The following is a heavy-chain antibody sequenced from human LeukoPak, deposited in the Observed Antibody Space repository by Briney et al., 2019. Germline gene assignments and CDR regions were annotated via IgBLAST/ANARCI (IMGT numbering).Heavy chain of an antibody. J-gene: IGHJ5*02. D-gene: IGHD1-1*01. CDR2: IIPILGIA. V-gene: IGHV1-69*04. CDR1: GGTFSSYA. Sequence: SVKVSFKASGGTFSSYAISWVRQAPGQGLEWMGRIIPILGIANYAQKFQGRVTITADKSTSTAYMELSSLRSEDTAVYYCAKWSTTGTTEGWFDPWGQGTLVTVSS. CDR3: AKWSTTGTTEGWFDP.